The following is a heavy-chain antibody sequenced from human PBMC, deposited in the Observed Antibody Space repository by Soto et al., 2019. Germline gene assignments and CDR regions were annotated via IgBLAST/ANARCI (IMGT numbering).Heavy chain of an antibody. V-gene: IGHV1-69*13. CDR3: ASPVTGGNWFDP. D-gene: IGHD3-10*01. Sequence: SVNASCQASRLTFSRYAISWVRQAPGQGLEWMGGIIPIFGTANYAQKFQGRVTITADESTSTAYMELSSLRSEDTAVYYCASPVTGGNWFDPWGQGTLVTVSS. J-gene: IGHJ5*02. CDR1: RLTFSRYA. CDR2: IIPIFGTA.